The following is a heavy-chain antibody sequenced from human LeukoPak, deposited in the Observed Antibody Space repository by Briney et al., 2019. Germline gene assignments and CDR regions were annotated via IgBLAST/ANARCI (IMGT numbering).Heavy chain of an antibody. Sequence: GGSLRLSCAASGFTFSSYSMNWVRQAPGKGLEWVSSISSSSSYIYYADSVKGRFTISRDNAKNSLYLQMNSLRAEDTAVYYCARGLHFDWSDYYMDVWGKGTTVTISS. CDR1: GFTFSSYS. CDR2: ISSSSSYI. J-gene: IGHJ6*03. D-gene: IGHD3-9*01. V-gene: IGHV3-21*01. CDR3: ARGLHFDWSDYYMDV.